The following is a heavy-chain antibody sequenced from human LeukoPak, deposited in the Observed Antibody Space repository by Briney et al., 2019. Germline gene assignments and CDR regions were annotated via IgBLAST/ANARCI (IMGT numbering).Heavy chain of an antibody. J-gene: IGHJ3*02. Sequence: PGGSLRLSSAASGITLSRYDMHWVRQGTGEGLEWISAIGAAGDTYYSDSVKGRFTISRENAKNSLFLQMNSLRAGDTAVYFCARGHGIWSGSRLSNAFDIWGQGTMVTVSS. V-gene: IGHV3-13*01. CDR3: ARGHGIWSGSRLSNAFDI. CDR2: IGAAGDT. D-gene: IGHD3-3*01. CDR1: GITLSRYD.